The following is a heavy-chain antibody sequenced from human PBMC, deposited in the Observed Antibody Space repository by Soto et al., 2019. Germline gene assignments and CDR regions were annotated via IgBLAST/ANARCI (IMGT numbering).Heavy chain of an antibody. CDR2: IYHSGST. J-gene: IGHJ4*02. V-gene: IGHV4-4*02. CDR3: ARRYGGNLDY. CDR1: GGSISSSNW. D-gene: IGHD1-26*01. Sequence: SETLSLTCAVSGGSISSSNWWSWVRQPPGKGLEWIGEIYHSGSTNYNPSLKSRVTISVDTPKNQFSLKLSSVTAADTAVYYCARRYGGNLDYWGQGTLVTVSS.